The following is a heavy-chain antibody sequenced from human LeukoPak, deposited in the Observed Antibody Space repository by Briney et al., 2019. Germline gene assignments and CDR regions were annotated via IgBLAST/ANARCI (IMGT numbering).Heavy chain of an antibody. Sequence: GGSLRLSCTVSGFTVSSNSMSWVRQAPGKGLEWVSYIYSGDTHYSDSVKGRFTISRDQSKNTLYLQINSLREEDTAVCYFARRAGAYSNPYDYWGQGTLVTVSS. CDR2: IYSGDT. J-gene: IGHJ4*02. CDR1: GFTVSSNS. D-gene: IGHD4/OR15-4a*01. V-gene: IGHV3-53*01. CDR3: ARRAGAYSNPYDY.